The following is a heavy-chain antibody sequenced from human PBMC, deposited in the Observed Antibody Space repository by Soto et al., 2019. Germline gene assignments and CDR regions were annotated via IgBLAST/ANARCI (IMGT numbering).Heavy chain of an antibody. CDR2: ISGSGGST. Sequence: GGSLRLSCAASGFTFSSYAMSWVRQAPGKGLEWVSAISGSGGSTYYADSVKGRFTISRDNSKNTLYLQMNSLRAEDTAVYYCSKFRDKSYYFNMDPWGKGTTVTVSS. J-gene: IGHJ6*03. CDR3: SKFRDKSYYFNMDP. V-gene: IGHV3-23*01. CDR1: GFTFSSYA.